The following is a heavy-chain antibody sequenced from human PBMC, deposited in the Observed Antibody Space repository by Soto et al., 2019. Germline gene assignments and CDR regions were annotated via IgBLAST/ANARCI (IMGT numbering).Heavy chain of an antibody. D-gene: IGHD5-12*01. CDR2: TYYSGST. CDR1: GYSISNGGHY. CDR3: AREPPETSGRFDP. V-gene: IGHV4-31*03. J-gene: IGHJ5*02. Sequence: QVQLQESGPGLVKPSQTLSLICTVSGYSISNGGHYWSWIRQHPGKGLEWIGYTYYSGSTDYNPSLKSRLTISVDTSQNQISLKLGSVTAADTAVYYCAREPPETSGRFDPWGQGTLVTVSS.